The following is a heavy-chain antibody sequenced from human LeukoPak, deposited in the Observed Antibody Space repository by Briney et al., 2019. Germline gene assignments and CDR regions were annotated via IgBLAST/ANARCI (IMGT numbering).Heavy chain of an antibody. D-gene: IGHD4-11*01. CDR2: ISSSSSYI. V-gene: IGHV3-21*01. J-gene: IGHJ4*02. CDR1: GLTFSSYA. Sequence: GGSLRLSCAASGLTFSSYAMSWVRQAPGKGLEWVSSISSSSSYIYYADSVKGRFTISRDNAKNSLYLQMNSLRAEDTAVYYCARSRPPTPFDYWGQGTLVTVSS. CDR3: ARSRPPTPFDY.